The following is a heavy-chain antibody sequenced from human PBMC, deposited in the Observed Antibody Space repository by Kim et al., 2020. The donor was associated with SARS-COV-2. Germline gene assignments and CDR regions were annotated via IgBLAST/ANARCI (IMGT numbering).Heavy chain of an antibody. CDR1: GFTFGDYA. D-gene: IGHD6-13*01. CDR2: IRSKAYGGTT. CDR3: TRELLAAAGSFDY. V-gene: IGHV3-49*04. Sequence: GGSLRLSCTASGFTFGDYAMSWVRQAPGKGLEWVGFIRSKAYGGTTEYAASVKGRFTISRDDSKSIAYLQMNSLKTEDTAVYYCTRELLAAAGSFDYWGQGTLVTVSS. J-gene: IGHJ4*02.